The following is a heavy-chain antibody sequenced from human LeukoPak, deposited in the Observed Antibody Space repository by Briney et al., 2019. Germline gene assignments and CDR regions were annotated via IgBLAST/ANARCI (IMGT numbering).Heavy chain of an antibody. J-gene: IGHJ6*03. Sequence: GGSLRLSCAASGFTFNYYNMNWVRQAPGKALEWVSSITSSGAYIFYADSVRGRFTISRDNAKDSLYLQMNSLGPEDTAVYYCARDPYSGNYGNYYYYYMDVWGKGTTVTVSS. CDR3: ARDPYSGNYGNYYYYYMDV. D-gene: IGHD1-26*01. V-gene: IGHV3-21*01. CDR1: GFTFNYYN. CDR2: ITSSGAYI.